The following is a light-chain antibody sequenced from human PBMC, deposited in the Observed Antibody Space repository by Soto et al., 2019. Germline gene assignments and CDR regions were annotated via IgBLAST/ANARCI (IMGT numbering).Light chain of an antibody. CDR2: SAS. V-gene: IGKV1-6*01. Sequence: AIQMTQSPSSLSASVGDRVIITCRASQGIGKDLGWYQQKPGKAPKLLIYSASSLQSGVPSRFSGSGSGTDFTLTITSLQPEDFATYYCLQDYNFPLTFGGGTRVEIK. J-gene: IGKJ4*01. CDR1: QGIGKD. CDR3: LQDYNFPLT.